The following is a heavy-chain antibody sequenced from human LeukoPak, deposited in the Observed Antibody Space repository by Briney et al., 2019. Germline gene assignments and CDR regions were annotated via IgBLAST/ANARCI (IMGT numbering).Heavy chain of an antibody. CDR3: ARDGSGYSSSWGNYYYMDV. Sequence: GGSLRLSCAASGFTFSGYSMNWVRQAPGKGREWISYISTSRSTIYYVDSVKGRFTISRDNAKNSLYLQMNSLRAEDTAVYYCARDGSGYSSSWGNYYYMDVWGKGTTVTVSS. V-gene: IGHV3-48*01. D-gene: IGHD6-13*01. CDR2: ISTSRSTI. CDR1: GFTFSGYS. J-gene: IGHJ6*03.